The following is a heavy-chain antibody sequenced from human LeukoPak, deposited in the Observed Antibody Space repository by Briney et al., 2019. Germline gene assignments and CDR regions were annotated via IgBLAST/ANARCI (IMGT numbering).Heavy chain of an antibody. CDR2: IYYSGST. CDR3: ARLHHDFWSGYYPPRAFDI. V-gene: IGHV4-39*01. Sequence: SETLSLTCTVSGGSISSSSYYWGWIRQPPGKGLEWIGSIYYSGSTYYNPSLKSRVTISVDTSKNQFSLKLSSVTAADTAVYYCARLHHDFWSGYYPPRAFDIWGQGTMATVSS. D-gene: IGHD3-3*01. J-gene: IGHJ3*02. CDR1: GGSISSSSYY.